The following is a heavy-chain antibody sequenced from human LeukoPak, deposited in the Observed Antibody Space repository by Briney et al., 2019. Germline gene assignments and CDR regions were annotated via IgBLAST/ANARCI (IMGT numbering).Heavy chain of an antibody. CDR3: AKDFCSSTSCYTY. Sequence: SETLSLTCAVYGVSFSGYYWSWIRQPPGKGLEWIGEINHSGSTNYNPSLKSRVTISVDTSKNQFSLKLSSVTAADTAVYYCAKDFCSSTSCYTYWGEGTLVTVSS. CDR1: GVSFSGYY. V-gene: IGHV4-34*01. CDR2: INHSGST. J-gene: IGHJ4*02. D-gene: IGHD2-2*02.